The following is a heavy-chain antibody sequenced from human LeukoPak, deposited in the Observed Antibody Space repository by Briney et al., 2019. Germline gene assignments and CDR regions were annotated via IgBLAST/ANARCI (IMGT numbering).Heavy chain of an antibody. CDR2: INHSGST. CDR1: GGSLRNYY. D-gene: IGHD3-10*01. CDR3: ARGPASGSNFAWFDP. J-gene: IGHJ5*02. Sequence: SETLSLTCAVYGGSLRNYYWSWIRQPPGKGLEWIGEINHSGSTNFNPSLKCRVTISVDMSKNQFSLQLSSVTAADTAVYYCARGPASGSNFAWFDPWGQGTLVTVSS. V-gene: IGHV4-34*01.